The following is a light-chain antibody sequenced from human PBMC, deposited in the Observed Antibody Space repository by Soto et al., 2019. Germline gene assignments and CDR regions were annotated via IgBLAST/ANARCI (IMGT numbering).Light chain of an antibody. Sequence: QSVLTQPPSVSAAPGQKVTISCSGSSSNIGNNYVSWYQQLPGTAPKLLIYENNKRPSGIPDRLSGSKSGTSDTLGITGLQTGDEADYYCGTWDSSLSVWVFGGGTKLTVL. J-gene: IGLJ3*02. CDR3: GTWDSSLSVWV. CDR2: ENN. CDR1: SSNIGNNY. V-gene: IGLV1-51*02.